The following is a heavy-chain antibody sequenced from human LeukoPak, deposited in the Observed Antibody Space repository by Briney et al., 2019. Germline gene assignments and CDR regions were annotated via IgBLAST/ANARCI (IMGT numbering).Heavy chain of an antibody. J-gene: IGHJ1*01. Sequence: PGGSLRLSCAASGFTFSSYAMSWVRQAPGKGLEWVSGISPSGEITYYTDSVKGRFTISRDNSKHTVSLQMNSLRGEDTAVYYCAKDDAWGRYKDWGQGTLVTVSS. CDR2: ISPSGEIT. CDR1: GFTFSSYA. CDR3: AKDDAWGRYKD. D-gene: IGHD3-16*01. V-gene: IGHV3-23*01.